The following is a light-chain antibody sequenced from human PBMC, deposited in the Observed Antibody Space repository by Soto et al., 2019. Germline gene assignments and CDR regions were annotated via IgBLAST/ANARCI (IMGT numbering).Light chain of an antibody. CDR3: QQYETFSGT. V-gene: IGKV1-5*01. CDR1: QSVSGW. CDR2: DAS. J-gene: IGKJ1*01. Sequence: IQMTPSSSTLSGSVGDTVTVTCRASQSVSGWLAWYQQKPGEAPKLLIYDASALQRGVPSRFSGSGSGTKFTLTIASLQPDDFATYYCQQYETFSGTFGPGTKVDIK.